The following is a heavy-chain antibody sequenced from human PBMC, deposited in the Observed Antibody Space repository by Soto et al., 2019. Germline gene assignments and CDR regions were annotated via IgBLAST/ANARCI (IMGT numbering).Heavy chain of an antibody. CDR2: IYYSGTT. V-gene: IGHV4-59*01. CDR1: GGSISSYY. J-gene: IGHJ5*02. CDR3: AYLWCADYGGIYSP. Sequence: SETLSLTCSVSGGSISSYYWSWIRQPPGKGLEWIGNIYYSGTTNYNPSLKSRVTISVDTSKNRFSLKLSSVTAADTAVYYCAYLWCADYGGIYSPSAQGTPVPVSA. D-gene: IGHD4-17*01.